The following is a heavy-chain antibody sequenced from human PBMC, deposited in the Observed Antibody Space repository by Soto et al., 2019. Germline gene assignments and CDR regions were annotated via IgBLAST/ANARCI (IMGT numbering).Heavy chain of an antibody. CDR1: VFTFSIYD. Sequence: GSLRLSCAASVFTFSIYDMHWVRQAAGKRLEWVSAFGTAGDPYYLGSVKGRFIVSRENAKNSLYLQMNSLRAGDTAVYYCARGVRRSGYYFRAFDMWGRGTMVTVSS. CDR3: ARGVRRSGYYFRAFDM. CDR2: FGTAGDP. V-gene: IGHV3-13*05. J-gene: IGHJ3*02. D-gene: IGHD3-3*01.